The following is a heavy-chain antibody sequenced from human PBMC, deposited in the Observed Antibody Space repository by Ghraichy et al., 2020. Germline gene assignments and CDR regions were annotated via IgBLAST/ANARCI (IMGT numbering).Heavy chain of an antibody. D-gene: IGHD6-19*01. CDR3: ARVNQYSSGWYLD. V-gene: IGHV4-34*01. CDR1: GGSFSGYY. CDR2: INHSGST. J-gene: IGHJ4*02. Sequence: ESLNISCAVYGGSFSGYYWSWIRQPPGKGLEWIGEINHSGSTNYNPSLKSRVTISVDTSKNQFSLKLSSVTAADTAVYYCARVNQYSSGWYLDWGQGTLVTVSS.